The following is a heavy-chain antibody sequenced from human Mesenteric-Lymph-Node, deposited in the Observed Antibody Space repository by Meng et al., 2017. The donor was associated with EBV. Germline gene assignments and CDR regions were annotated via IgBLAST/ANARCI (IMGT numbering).Heavy chain of an antibody. V-gene: IGHV4-39*01. J-gene: IGHJ4*02. CDR3: ARRLHYYGCLGS. D-gene: IGHD3-10*01. CDR2: SGRS. Sequence: QLQLQESGPGLGKPSEPLSLTCSISGGAISSDLWGWIRQPPGKGLEWIGDSGRSNYNPSLKSRVTISVDTSKNQFSLKLSSVTAADTAVYYCARRLHYYGCLGSWSQGTLVTVSS. CDR1: GGAISSDL.